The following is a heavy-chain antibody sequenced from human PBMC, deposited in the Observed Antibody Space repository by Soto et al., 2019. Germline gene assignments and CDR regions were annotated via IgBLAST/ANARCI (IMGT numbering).Heavy chain of an antibody. Sequence: GESLKISCQGSGYRFTSSWIGWVRQMPGKGLEWLGNVYPSDSDVRYSPSFEGRVTISADNSINTAYLHLLNLKASDTAIYYCATGGYCSGTRCYKFFDYWGQGPLATSPQ. CDR3: ATGGYCSGTRCYKFFDY. V-gene: IGHV5-51*01. CDR2: VYPSDSDV. CDR1: GYRFTSSW. D-gene: IGHD2-2*02. J-gene: IGHJ4*02.